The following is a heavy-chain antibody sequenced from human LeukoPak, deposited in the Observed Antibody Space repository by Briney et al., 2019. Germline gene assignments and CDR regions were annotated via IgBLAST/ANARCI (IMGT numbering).Heavy chain of an antibody. V-gene: IGHV1-46*02. D-gene: IGHD3-16*01. Sequence: TLKSVYMRWGRHVTRQGLEWMGIINPSGGSTSYAQEFQVRVTITRDTSASTAYMELSSLRSEDMAVYYCARGSAYAPDAFDIWGQGTMVTVSS. J-gene: IGHJ3*02. CDR2: INPSGGST. CDR1: TLKSVY. CDR3: ARGSAYAPDAFDI.